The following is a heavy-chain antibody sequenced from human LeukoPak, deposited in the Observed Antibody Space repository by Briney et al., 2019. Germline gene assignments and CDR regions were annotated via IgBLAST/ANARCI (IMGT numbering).Heavy chain of an antibody. CDR3: ARGYTSSWSQYYFDS. V-gene: IGHV1-2*02. CDR2: IKPNSGDT. J-gene: IGHJ4*02. Sequence: ASVKVSCKASGYTFSNYRVYWVRQAPGRGLEWMGYIKPNSGDTSYAQSFQGRVTVTRDTSINTAYMDLSRLRSDDTAVYFCARGYTSSWSQYYFDSWGQGTLVTVSS. CDR1: GYTFSNYR. D-gene: IGHD6-13*01.